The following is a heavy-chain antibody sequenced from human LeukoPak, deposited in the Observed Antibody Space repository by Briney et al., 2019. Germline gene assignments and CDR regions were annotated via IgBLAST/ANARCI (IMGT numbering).Heavy chain of an antibody. Sequence: ASVKVSCKASGYTFTGYYMGWVRQAPGQGLEWTGWINPNSGVTNYAQKFQGRVTMTRDTSISTAYMELSSLRSDDTAVYYCARGHDGRLGYWGQGVLVTVSS. D-gene: IGHD6-25*01. CDR1: GYTFTGYY. J-gene: IGHJ4*02. V-gene: IGHV1-2*02. CDR3: ARGHDGRLGY. CDR2: INPNSGVT.